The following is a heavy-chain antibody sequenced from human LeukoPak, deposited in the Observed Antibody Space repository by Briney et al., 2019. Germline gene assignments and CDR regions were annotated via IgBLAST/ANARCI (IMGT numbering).Heavy chain of an antibody. CDR2: ISSSSSYI. J-gene: IGHJ6*02. CDR3: ARVSFVDYGDYDSNPSYGMDV. Sequence: PGGSLRLSCAASGFTVSSYSMNWVRQAPGKGLEWVSSISSSSSYIYYADSVKGRFTISRDNAKNSLYLQMNSLRAEDTAVYYCARVSFVDYGDYDSNPSYGMDVWGQGTTVTVSS. CDR1: GFTVSSYS. V-gene: IGHV3-21*01. D-gene: IGHD4-17*01.